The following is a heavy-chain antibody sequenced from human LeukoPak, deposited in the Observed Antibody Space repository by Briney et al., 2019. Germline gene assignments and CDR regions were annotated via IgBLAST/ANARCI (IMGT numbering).Heavy chain of an antibody. CDR3: ARDQGYYVSGSYGYNYYYYMDV. CDR2: IYSGGST. D-gene: IGHD3-10*01. Sequence: GGSLRLSCAASGFTVSSNYMSWVRQAPGKGLEWVSVIYSGGSTYYADSVKGRFTISRDNSKNTLYLQMNSLRAEDTAVYYCARDQGYYVSGSYGYNYYYYMDVWGNGTTVTVSS. CDR1: GFTVSSNY. J-gene: IGHJ6*03. V-gene: IGHV3-53*01.